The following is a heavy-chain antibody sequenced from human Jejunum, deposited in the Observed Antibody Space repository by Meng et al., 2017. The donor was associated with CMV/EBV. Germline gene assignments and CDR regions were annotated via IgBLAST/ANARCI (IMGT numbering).Heavy chain of an antibody. Sequence: AASGFTFTFYWIHWVRQAPGKGLVWVSRINNDGSRINYADSVKGRFTISKDNAKNTVFLHMNSLRAEDTAVYYCATSPYRSSFVFDYWGPGTLVTVSS. V-gene: IGHV3-74*01. J-gene: IGHJ4*02. CDR3: ATSPYRSSFVFDY. D-gene: IGHD6-6*01. CDR1: GFTFTFYW. CDR2: INNDGSRI.